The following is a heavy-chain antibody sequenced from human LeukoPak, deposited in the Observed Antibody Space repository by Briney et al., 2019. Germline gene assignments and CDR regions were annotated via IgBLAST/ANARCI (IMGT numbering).Heavy chain of an antibody. Sequence: ASVTVSCKASGYTFTAYYMHWVRQAPGQGLEWMGWINPNTGATNYAQKFQGRVTMTRATSISTAYMELSRATSDDTAMYYCARDDSFQFDSWGQGTLVTVSS. CDR1: GYTFTAYY. J-gene: IGHJ4*02. V-gene: IGHV1-2*02. CDR3: ARDDSFQFDS. CDR2: INPNTGAT. D-gene: IGHD5-18*01.